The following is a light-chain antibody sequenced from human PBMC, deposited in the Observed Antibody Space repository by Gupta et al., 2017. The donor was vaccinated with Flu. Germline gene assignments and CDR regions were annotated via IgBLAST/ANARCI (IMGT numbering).Light chain of an antibody. J-gene: IGKJ5*01. CDR1: QGIASY. Sequence: DIQLTQSPSFLSASVGDRVTITCRASQGIASYLAWYQQKPGKAPNLLIYASSTLQSGVPSRFSGSGYGKELTLTISSRQQEDFATYYCQQHKSYPPITFGQGTQLEIK. CDR2: ASS. CDR3: QQHKSYPPIT. V-gene: IGKV1-9*01.